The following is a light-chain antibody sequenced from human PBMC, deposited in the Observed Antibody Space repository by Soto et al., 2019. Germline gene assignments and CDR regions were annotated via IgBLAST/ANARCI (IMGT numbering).Light chain of an antibody. J-gene: IGKJ1*01. CDR3: QQYGSSPRT. Sequence: EMVLTQSPGTLSLCTGERGTASCRGSQSVSSSYLAWYQQKPGQAPRLLIYGASSRATGIPDRFSGSGSGTDFTLTISRLEPEDFAVYYCQQYGSSPRTFGQGTKVDIK. CDR1: QSVSSSY. CDR2: GAS. V-gene: IGKV3-20*01.